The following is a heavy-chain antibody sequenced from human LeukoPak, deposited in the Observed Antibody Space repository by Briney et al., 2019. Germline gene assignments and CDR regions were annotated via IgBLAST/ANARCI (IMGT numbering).Heavy chain of an antibody. Sequence: RWASVKVSCKASGYTFTGYYMHWVRQAPGQGLEWMGWINPNSGGTNYAQKFQGRVTMTRDTSISTAYMELSRLRSDDTAVYYCARVDYSWFDPWGQGTLVTVSS. CDR3: ARVDYSWFDP. D-gene: IGHD2-15*01. CDR1: GYTFTGYY. J-gene: IGHJ5*02. V-gene: IGHV1-2*02. CDR2: INPNSGGT.